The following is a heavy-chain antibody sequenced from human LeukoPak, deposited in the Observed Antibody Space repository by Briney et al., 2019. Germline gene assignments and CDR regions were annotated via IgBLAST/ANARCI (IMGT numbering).Heavy chain of an antibody. J-gene: IGHJ3*02. CDR3: ARAGRWELLGYDAFDI. V-gene: IGHV3-7*01. CDR2: IKQDGSEK. D-gene: IGHD1-26*01. CDR1: GFTFSSYW. Sequence: GGSLRLSCAASGFTFSSYWMSWVRQVPGKGLEWVANIKQDGSEKYYVDSVKGRFTISRDNAKNSLYLQMNSLRAEDTAVYYCARAGRWELLGYDAFDIWGQGTMVTVSS.